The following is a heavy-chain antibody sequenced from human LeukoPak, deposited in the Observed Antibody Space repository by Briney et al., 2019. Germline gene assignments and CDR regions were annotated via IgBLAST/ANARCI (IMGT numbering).Heavy chain of an antibody. CDR3: ARVVAAAGAGDFDY. Sequence: GASVKVSCKASGYTFTGYYIHWVRQPPGQGLEWMGWINPNSGGTSSAEKCQGRVTMNRDTSSTTAYMDLNSLTSDDTAVYYCARVVAAAGAGDFDYWGQGTLVTVSS. CDR2: INPNSGGT. V-gene: IGHV1-2*02. CDR1: GYTFTGYY. D-gene: IGHD6-13*01. J-gene: IGHJ4*02.